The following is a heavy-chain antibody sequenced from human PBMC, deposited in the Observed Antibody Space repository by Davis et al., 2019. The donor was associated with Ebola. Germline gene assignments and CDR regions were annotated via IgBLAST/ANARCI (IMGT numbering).Heavy chain of an antibody. J-gene: IGHJ4*02. CDR2: VHSTGST. CDR1: GDSITPYY. CDR3: ARGPDIFDY. V-gene: IGHV4-59*01. D-gene: IGHD3-9*01. Sequence: SETLSLTCTVSGDSITPYYWSWIRQPPGKGLEWIGYVHSTGSTNYSPSLKSRVTISVDTSKNQLSLKVSSVTAADTAVYYCARGPDIFDYWGQGTLVTVSS.